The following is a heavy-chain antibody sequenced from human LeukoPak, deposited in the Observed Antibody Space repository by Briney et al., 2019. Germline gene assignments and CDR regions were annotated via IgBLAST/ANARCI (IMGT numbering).Heavy chain of an antibody. J-gene: IGHJ4*02. D-gene: IGHD4-23*01. V-gene: IGHV3-11*04. CDR3: ARTVARIGY. Sequence: PGGSLRLSCAASGFTFSDYYMSWIRQAPGKGLEWVSHISSSGSTIYYTDSVKGRFTISRDNSKNLLYLQMNSLRAEDTAIYYCARTVARIGYWGQGTLVTVSS. CDR1: GFTFSDYY. CDR2: ISSSGSTI.